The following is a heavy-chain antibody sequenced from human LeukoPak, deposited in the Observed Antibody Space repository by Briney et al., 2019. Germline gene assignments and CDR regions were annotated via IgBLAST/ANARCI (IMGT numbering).Heavy chain of an antibody. V-gene: IGHV1-18*01. D-gene: IGHD2-8*01. CDR3: AGSLGYCTSNVCYLKY. Sequence: ASVKVSCKTSGYSENFYGITWVRQAAGRGLEWMGWISAQHGQTEYAPNSQDRVTMTTDTYTNTAYMELRSLRSDDTAVYYCAGSLGYCTSNVCYLKYWGQGTLVTVSS. J-gene: IGHJ4*02. CDR2: ISAQHGQT. CDR1: GYSENFYG.